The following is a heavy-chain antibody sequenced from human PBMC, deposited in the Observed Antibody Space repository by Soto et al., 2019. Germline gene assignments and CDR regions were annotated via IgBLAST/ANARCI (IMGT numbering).Heavy chain of an antibody. CDR2: INPETGGT. V-gene: IGHV1-2*02. J-gene: IGHJ6*02. Sequence: QVQLVQSGAEAKKPGSSVKVSCKASGYTFTGYYVHWVREAPGQGLEWMGWINPETGGTSYAQKFQGRVTLSRDTSINTAYLELSRLRFDDAAVYFCARERYQVISDGMDVWGQGTTVTVSS. CDR1: GYTFTGYY. D-gene: IGHD2-2*01. CDR3: ARERYQVISDGMDV.